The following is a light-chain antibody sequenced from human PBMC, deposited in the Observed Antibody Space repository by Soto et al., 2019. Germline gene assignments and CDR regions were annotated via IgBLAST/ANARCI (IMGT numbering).Light chain of an antibody. CDR2: GNS. CDR1: SSNIGAGYD. V-gene: IGLV1-40*01. Sequence: QSVLTQPPSVSGAPGQRVTISCTGSSSNIGAGYDVHWYQQLPGTAHKLLIYGNSNRPSGVPDPFSGSKSGTSASLAITGLQAEDEADYYCQSYDSSLSGFYVFGTG. CDR3: QSYDSSLSGFYV. J-gene: IGLJ1*01.